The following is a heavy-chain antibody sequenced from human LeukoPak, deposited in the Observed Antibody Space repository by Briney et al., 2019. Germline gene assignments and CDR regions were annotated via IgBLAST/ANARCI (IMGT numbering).Heavy chain of an antibody. CDR3: ARGRLYSSGWLFDY. D-gene: IGHD6-19*01. CDR2: ISSSSETI. V-gene: IGHV3-48*01. CDR1: GFTFSSYS. J-gene: IGHJ4*02. Sequence: PGGSLRLSCAGSGFTFSSYSMNWVRQAPGKGLEWVSYISSSSETIYYADSVKGRFTISRDNAKNSLFLQMNSLRAEDTAVYYCARGRLYSSGWLFDYWGQGSLVIVSS.